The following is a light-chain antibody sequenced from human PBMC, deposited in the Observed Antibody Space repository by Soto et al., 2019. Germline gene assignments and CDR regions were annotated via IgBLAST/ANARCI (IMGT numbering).Light chain of an antibody. CDR3: QQDGTWIT. CDR1: QWFSGKN. J-gene: IGKJ5*01. CDR2: SSS. Sequence: EIVLTQSPATLSLSPGERVSLSCGASQWFSGKNLAWYQQKPGQPPRRLIYSSSVRYSGVPDRFRGSGSGTDFTLTITSLEPEDCAVYYCQQDGTWITFGQGTRLETK. V-gene: IGKV3-20*01.